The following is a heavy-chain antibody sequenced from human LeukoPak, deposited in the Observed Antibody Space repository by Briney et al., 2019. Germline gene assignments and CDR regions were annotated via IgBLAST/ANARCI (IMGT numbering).Heavy chain of an antibody. CDR1: GGSISSYY. Sequence: SETLSLTCTVSGGSISSYYWSWIRQPPGKGLEWIGYIYYSGSTNYNPSLKSRVTMSVDTSKNQFSLKLSSVTAADTAVYYCARVGNLQYQNWFDPWGQGTLVTVSS. J-gene: IGHJ5*02. CDR2: IYYSGST. CDR3: ARVGNLQYQNWFDP. V-gene: IGHV4-59*12. D-gene: IGHD2-2*01.